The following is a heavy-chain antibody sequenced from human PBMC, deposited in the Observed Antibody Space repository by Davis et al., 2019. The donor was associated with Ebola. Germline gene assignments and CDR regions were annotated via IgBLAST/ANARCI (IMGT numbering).Heavy chain of an antibody. CDR2: INSSSST. Sequence: GESLKISCAASGFTVSTYYMGWVRQAPGKGLEWVSVINSSSSTYYADSVKGRFTISRDNSKNTLYLQMNSLRVEDTAVYYCASSVATPGAFDIWGHGTMVTVSS. J-gene: IGHJ3*02. CDR3: ASSVATPGAFDI. CDR1: GFTVSTYY. D-gene: IGHD2-15*01. V-gene: IGHV3-66*01.